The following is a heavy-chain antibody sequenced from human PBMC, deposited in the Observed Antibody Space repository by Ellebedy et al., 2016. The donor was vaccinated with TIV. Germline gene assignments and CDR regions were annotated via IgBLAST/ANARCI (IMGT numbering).Heavy chain of an antibody. J-gene: IGHJ2*01. CDR2: VYYTGRT. V-gene: IGHV4-59*01. CDR3: VRSSAGGFDYWYFDL. Sequence: MPSETLSLTCTVSGGSMINYYWSWVRQSPEKGLEGIAYVYYTGRTNYNPSLGSRVTISLDTSKRQFSLNLRSLTAADMAVYYCVRSSAGGFDYWYFDLWGRGTLVTVSS. CDR1: GGSMINYY. D-gene: IGHD6-19*01.